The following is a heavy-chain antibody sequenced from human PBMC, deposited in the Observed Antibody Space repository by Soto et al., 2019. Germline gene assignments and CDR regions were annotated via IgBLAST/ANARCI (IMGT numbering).Heavy chain of an antibody. D-gene: IGHD4-17*01. J-gene: IGHJ4*02. CDR2: IYHSGST. CDR1: GGSISSGGYS. Sequence: QLQLQESGSGLVKPSQTLSLTCAVSGGSISSGGYSCNWIRQPPGKGLEWIGYIYHSGSTYYNPSHKSRVTIPVDRSKNQFSLKLSSVTAADTAVYYCARGVTTVTTFDYWGQGTLVTVSS. CDR3: ARGVTTVTTFDY. V-gene: IGHV4-30-2*01.